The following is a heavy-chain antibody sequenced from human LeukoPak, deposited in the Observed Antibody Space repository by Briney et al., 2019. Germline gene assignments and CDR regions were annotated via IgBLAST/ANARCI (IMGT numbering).Heavy chain of an antibody. CDR3: AKEEAADGDAFDI. V-gene: IGHV3-30*18. J-gene: IGHJ3*02. CDR2: ISYDGSNE. Sequence: PGRSLRLSCAASGFTFSSYGMHWVRQAPGKGLEWVTVISYDGSNEYFADSVKGRFTIPRDNSKNTLYLQMSSLRAEDTAVYYCAKEEAADGDAFDIWGQGTMVTVSS. CDR1: GFTFSSYG. D-gene: IGHD6-13*01.